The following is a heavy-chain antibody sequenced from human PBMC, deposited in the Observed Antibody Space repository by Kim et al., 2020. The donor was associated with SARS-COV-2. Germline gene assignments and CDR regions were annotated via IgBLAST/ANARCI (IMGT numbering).Heavy chain of an antibody. V-gene: IGHV4-61*02. Sequence: SETLSLTCTVSGGSISSGSYYWSWIRQPAGKGLEWIGRIYTSGSTNYNPSLKSRVTISVDTSKNQFSLKLSSVTAADTAVYYCARRSGSPLPSHFDYWGQGTLVTVSS. CDR3: ARRSGSPLPSHFDY. CDR2: IYTSGST. J-gene: IGHJ4*02. CDR1: GGSISSGSYY. D-gene: IGHD1-26*01.